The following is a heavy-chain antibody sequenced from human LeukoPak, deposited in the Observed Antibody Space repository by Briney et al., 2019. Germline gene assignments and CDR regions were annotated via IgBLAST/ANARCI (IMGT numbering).Heavy chain of an antibody. CDR3: ARLPAYYDFWSGYSHYYYYMDV. CDR2: IKQDRSEK. CDR1: GFTFSSYW. D-gene: IGHD3-3*01. Sequence: GGSLRLSCAASGFTFSSYWMSWVRQAPGKGLEWVANIKQDRSEKYYVDSVKGRFTISRDNAKNSLYLQMNSLRAEDTAVYYCARLPAYYDFWSGYSHYYYYMDVWGKGTTVTVSS. J-gene: IGHJ6*03. V-gene: IGHV3-7*01.